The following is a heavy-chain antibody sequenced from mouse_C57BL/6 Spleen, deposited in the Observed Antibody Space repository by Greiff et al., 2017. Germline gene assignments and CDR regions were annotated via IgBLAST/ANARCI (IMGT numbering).Heavy chain of an antibody. Sequence: QVQLQQSGAELAKPGASVKLSCKASGYTFTSYWMHWVKQRPGQGLEWIGYINPSSGYTKYNQKFKDKATLTADTSSSTAYMQLSSLTYEDSAVYYCARRTGTGDYYAMDYSGQGASVTVSS. J-gene: IGHJ4*01. V-gene: IGHV1-7*01. CDR2: INPSSGYT. CDR3: ARRTGTGDYYAMDY. D-gene: IGHD4-1*01. CDR1: GYTFTSYW.